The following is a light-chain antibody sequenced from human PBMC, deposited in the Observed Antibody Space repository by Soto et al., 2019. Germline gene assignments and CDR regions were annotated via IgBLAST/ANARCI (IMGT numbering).Light chain of an antibody. CDR3: CSYTSTSTHV. CDR1: SSNIGAGYNY. CDR2: EVS. V-gene: IGLV2-14*01. J-gene: IGLJ1*01. Sequence: QSVLTQPPSVSGAPGQRVTISCTGSSSNIGAGYNYVSWYQHHPGKAPKLIIYEVSYRPSGVSNRFSGSKSGNTASLTISGLQADDEADYYCCSYTSTSTHVFGTGTKVTVL.